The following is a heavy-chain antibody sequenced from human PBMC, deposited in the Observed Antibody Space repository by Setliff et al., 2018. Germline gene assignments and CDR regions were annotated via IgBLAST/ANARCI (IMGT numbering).Heavy chain of an antibody. D-gene: IGHD3-16*01. J-gene: IGHJ4*02. CDR3: ARLPNYVWGSPVDY. CDR1: GASITNINYY. Sequence: PSETPSLTCTVSGASITNINYYWGLIRQPPGKGLEWIGSIFYSGRTFYNPSLKSRVTISVDTSKNQFSLTLSSVTAADTAVYYCARLPNYVWGSPVDYWGQGTLVTVSS. V-gene: IGHV4-39*01. CDR2: IFYSGRT.